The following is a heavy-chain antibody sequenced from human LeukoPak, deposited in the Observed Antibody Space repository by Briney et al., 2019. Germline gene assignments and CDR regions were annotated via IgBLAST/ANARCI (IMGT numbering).Heavy chain of an antibody. V-gene: IGHV4-59*08. J-gene: IGHJ3*01. CDR3: ARRGPGSSGAFDV. CDR2: IYNRGTT. CDR1: GGSISSSY. Sequence: SETLSLTCSVSGGSISSSYGSWIRHPPGKGLEWSGYIYNRGTTNYTPSLKSRVTISLDTSKNQFSLKLTSVTAADTAVDYCARRGPGSSGAFDVWGQGTMVTVST. D-gene: IGHD1-26*01.